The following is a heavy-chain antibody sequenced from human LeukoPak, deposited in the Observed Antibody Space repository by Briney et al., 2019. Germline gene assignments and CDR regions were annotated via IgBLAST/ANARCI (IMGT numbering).Heavy chain of an antibody. CDR3: ARAGYYYDSSKYPLDY. D-gene: IGHD3-22*01. V-gene: IGHV4-39*07. Sequence: SETLSLTCTVSGGSISSSGYYWGWIRQPPGKGLEWIGNIYYSGSTYYNPSLKSRVTMSVDTSKNQFSLKLSSVTAADTAVYYCARAGYYYDSSKYPLDYWGQGTLVTVSS. J-gene: IGHJ4*02. CDR1: GGSISSSGYY. CDR2: IYYSGST.